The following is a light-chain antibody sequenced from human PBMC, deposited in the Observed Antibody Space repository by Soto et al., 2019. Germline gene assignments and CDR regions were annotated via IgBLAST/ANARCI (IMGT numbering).Light chain of an antibody. CDR1: QSLLDSNGKSY. Sequence: EIVMTQSPLSLSVSPGESASISCRSSQSLLDSNGKSYLDWYLQRPGQSPQLLIHLASDRASGVPDRFSGSGSGTYFTLRISRVEAEDVGVYHCMQALQTPLTFGGGTRVEIK. V-gene: IGKV2-28*01. CDR3: MQALQTPLT. J-gene: IGKJ4*01. CDR2: LAS.